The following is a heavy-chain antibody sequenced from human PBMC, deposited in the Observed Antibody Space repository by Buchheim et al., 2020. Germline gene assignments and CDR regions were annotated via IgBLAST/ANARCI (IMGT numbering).Heavy chain of an antibody. CDR3: AKNSRTDWEDLNYFDY. D-gene: IGHD1-26*01. CDR1: GFTFSSYG. J-gene: IGHJ4*02. Sequence: QVQLVESGGGVVQPGRSLRLSCAASGFTFSSYGMHWVRQAPGKGLEWVAFTRYDGSNNYYADSVKGRITISRDNSKKTLYLQMNSLRAEDTAVYYCAKNSRTDWEDLNYFDYWGQGTL. V-gene: IGHV3-30*02. CDR2: TRYDGSNN.